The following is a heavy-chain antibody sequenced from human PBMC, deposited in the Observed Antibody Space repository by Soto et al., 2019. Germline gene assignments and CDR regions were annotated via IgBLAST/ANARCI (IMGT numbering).Heavy chain of an antibody. CDR1: GGTFSSYA. Sequence: SVKVSCKASGGTFSSYAISWVRQAPGQGLEWMGGIIPIFGTANYAQKFQGRVTITADESTSTAYMELSSLRSEDTAVYYCARGASDDYVWGSYRLGGYYFDYWGQGTLVTVSS. CDR3: ARGASDDYVWGSYRLGGYYFDY. V-gene: IGHV1-69*13. J-gene: IGHJ4*02. D-gene: IGHD3-16*02. CDR2: IIPIFGTA.